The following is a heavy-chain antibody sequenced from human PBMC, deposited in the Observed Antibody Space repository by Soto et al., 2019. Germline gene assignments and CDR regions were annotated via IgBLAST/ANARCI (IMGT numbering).Heavy chain of an antibody. V-gene: IGHV3-30*18. CDR1: GFTFSSYG. CDR2: ISYDGSNK. Sequence: PGGSLRLSCAASGFTFSSYGMHWVRQAPGKGLEWVAVISYDGSNKYYADSVKGRFTISRDNSKNTLYLQMNSLRAEDTAVYYCAKDNPDPPFDYWGQGTLVTVSS. J-gene: IGHJ4*02. CDR3: AKDNPDPPFDY.